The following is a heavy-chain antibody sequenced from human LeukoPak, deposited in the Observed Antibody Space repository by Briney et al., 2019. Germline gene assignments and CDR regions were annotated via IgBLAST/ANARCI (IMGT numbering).Heavy chain of an antibody. CDR2: IIPNSGGT. CDR1: GYTFTGYY. D-gene: IGHD6-13*01. CDR3: ARVIGQQQLPNWFDP. Sequence: ASVKVSCKASGYTFTGYYMHWVRQAPGQGLEWMGWIIPNSGGTNYAQKFQGRVTMTRDTSISTAYMELSRLRSDDTAVYYCARVIGQQQLPNWFDPWGQGTLVTVSS. J-gene: IGHJ5*02. V-gene: IGHV1-2*02.